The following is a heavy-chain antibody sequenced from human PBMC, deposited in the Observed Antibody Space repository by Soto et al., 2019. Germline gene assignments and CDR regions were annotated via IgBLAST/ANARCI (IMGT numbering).Heavy chain of an antibody. Sequence: SETLSLTCTVSGGSISSSSYYWSWIRQPPGKGLEWIGYIYYSGSTNYNPSLKSRVTISVDTSKNQFSLKLSSVTAADTAVYYCARHGPPMITFGGVIGDFDYWGQGTLVTVSS. J-gene: IGHJ4*02. CDR2: IYYSGST. D-gene: IGHD3-16*02. V-gene: IGHV4-61*05. CDR1: GGSISSSSYY. CDR3: ARHGPPMITFGGVIGDFDY.